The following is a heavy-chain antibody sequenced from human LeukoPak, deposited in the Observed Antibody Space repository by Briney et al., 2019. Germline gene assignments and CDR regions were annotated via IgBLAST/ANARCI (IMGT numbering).Heavy chain of an antibody. CDR1: GYSISSSYY. CDR2: IYYSGST. V-gene: IGHV4-38-2*02. D-gene: IGHD1-7*01. J-gene: IGHJ4*02. Sequence: SETLSLTCTVSGYSISSSYYWGWIRQPPGKGLEWIGSIYYSGSTYYNPSLKSRVTISVDTSKNQFSLKLSSVTAADTAVYYCAREGTLRTIDYWGQGTLVTVSS. CDR3: AREGTLRTIDY.